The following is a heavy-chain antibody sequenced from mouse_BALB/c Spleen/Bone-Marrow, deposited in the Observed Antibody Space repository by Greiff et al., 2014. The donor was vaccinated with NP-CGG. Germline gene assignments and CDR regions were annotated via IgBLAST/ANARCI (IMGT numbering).Heavy chain of an antibody. J-gene: IGHJ2*01. D-gene: IGHD4-1*01. V-gene: IGHV1S81*02. Sequence: QVQLQQSGAELVKPGTSVKLSCKASGYTFTTYYMYWVKQRPGQGLEWIGEINPNNGGTNFKEKFKSKATLTVDKSSSTAYMQLSSLTSEDSAVYYCTRGRTWDFDYWGQGTTPTVSS. CDR3: TRGRTWDFDY. CDR1: GYTFTTYY. CDR2: INPNNGGT.